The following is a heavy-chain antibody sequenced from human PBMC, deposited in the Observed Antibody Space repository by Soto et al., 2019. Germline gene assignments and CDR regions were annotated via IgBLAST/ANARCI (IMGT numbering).Heavy chain of an antibody. CDR2: IIPIFGTA. CDR3: ASGDYDFWSGPGGGMDV. CDR1: GGTFSSYA. V-gene: IGHV1-69*12. Sequence: QVQLVQSGAEVKKPGSSVKVSCKASGGTFSSYAISWVRQAPGQGLEWMGGIIPIFGTANYAQKFQSRVTITADESTSTAYMELSSLRSEDTAVYYCASGDYDFWSGPGGGMDVWGQGTTVTVSS. D-gene: IGHD3-3*01. J-gene: IGHJ6*02.